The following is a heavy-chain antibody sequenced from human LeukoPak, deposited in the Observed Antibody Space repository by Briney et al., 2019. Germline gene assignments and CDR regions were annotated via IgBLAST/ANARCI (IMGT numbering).Heavy chain of an antibody. CDR1: GFTFSSHW. CDR3: ASYYDSCGNAFDI. V-gene: IGHV3-53*01. Sequence: GGSLRLSCAASGFTFSSHWMSWVRQAPGKGLEWVSVIYSGGSTSYADSVKGRFTISRDNSKNTLYLQMNSLRAEDTAVYYCASYYDSCGNAFDIWGQGTMVTVSS. CDR2: IYSGGST. D-gene: IGHD3-22*01. J-gene: IGHJ3*02.